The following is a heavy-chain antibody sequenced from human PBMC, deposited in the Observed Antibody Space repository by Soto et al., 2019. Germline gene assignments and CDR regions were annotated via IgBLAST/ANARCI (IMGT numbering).Heavy chain of an antibody. V-gene: IGHV4-59*01. Sequence: SETLSLTCTVSGGSMRNVYWSWIRQPPGKRLEWIGFIFHSGNAKYNPSLKSRVTISIDTPKSQFSLSLESVTAADTAVYFCARAHAPTLPFDYWGLATLVTVSS. J-gene: IGHJ4*01. CDR2: IFHSGNA. CDR1: GGSMRNVY. D-gene: IGHD2-15*01. CDR3: ARAHAPTLPFDY.